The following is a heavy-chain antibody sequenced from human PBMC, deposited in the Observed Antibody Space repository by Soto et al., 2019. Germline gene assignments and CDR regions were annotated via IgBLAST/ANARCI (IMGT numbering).Heavy chain of an antibody. CDR1: GGSISSSSHY. CDR3: ARGLDSNYGWDFDY. V-gene: IGHV4-39*01. Sequence: SETLSLTCTVSGGSISSSSHYWGWIRQPPGKGLEWIGSIYYSGSTYYNPSLKSRVTISVDTSKNQFSLKLSSVTAADTAVYYCARGLDSNYGWDFDYWGQGTLVTVSS. CDR2: IYYSGST. J-gene: IGHJ4*02. D-gene: IGHD4-4*01.